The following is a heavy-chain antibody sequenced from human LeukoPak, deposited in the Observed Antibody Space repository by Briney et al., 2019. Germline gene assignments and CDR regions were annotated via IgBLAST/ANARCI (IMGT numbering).Heavy chain of an antibody. Sequence: SETLSLTCTVSGGSISSYYWSWIRQPPGKGLDWIGYIYYSGSTSYNPSLKSRVTISVDTSKNEFSLKLSSVTAADTAVYYCARIAAGGHGFDYWGQGTLVTVSS. V-gene: IGHV4-59*08. CDR3: ARIAAGGHGFDY. CDR2: IYYSGST. D-gene: IGHD6-13*01. CDR1: GGSISSYY. J-gene: IGHJ4*02.